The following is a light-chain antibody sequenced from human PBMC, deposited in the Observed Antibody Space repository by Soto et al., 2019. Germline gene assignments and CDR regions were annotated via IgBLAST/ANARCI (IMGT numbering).Light chain of an antibody. Sequence: EIGLTQSRGTLSLSPGEGATLSCRASQSVSSSYLAWYQQKPGQAPRLLIYGASSRATGIPDRFSGSGSGTDFTLTISRLEPEDFAVYYCQQYGSSPPITFGQGTRLEIK. CDR3: QQYGSSPPIT. CDR2: GAS. V-gene: IGKV3-20*01. J-gene: IGKJ5*01. CDR1: QSVSSSY.